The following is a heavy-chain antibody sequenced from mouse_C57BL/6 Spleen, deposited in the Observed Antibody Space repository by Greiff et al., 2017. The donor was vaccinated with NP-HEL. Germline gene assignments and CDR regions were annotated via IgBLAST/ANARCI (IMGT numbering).Heavy chain of an antibody. D-gene: IGHD3-2*02. J-gene: IGHJ4*01. CDR2: IYPGDGDT. V-gene: IGHV1-80*01. CDR1: GYAFSSYW. CDR3: ARVGRQLRPNYYAMDY. Sequence: VQLQQSGAELVKPGASVKISCKASGYAFSSYWMNWVKQRPGKGLEWIGQIYPGDGDTNYNGKFKGKATLTADKSSSKAYMQLSSLTSEDSAVYFCARVGRQLRPNYYAMDYWGQGTSVTVSS.